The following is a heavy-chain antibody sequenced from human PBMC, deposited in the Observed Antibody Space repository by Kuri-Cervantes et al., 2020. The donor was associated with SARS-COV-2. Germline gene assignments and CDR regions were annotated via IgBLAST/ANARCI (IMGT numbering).Heavy chain of an antibody. V-gene: IGHV4-4*07. CDR3: ARSKSYVTSSISYFDH. CDR1: GGSISSYY. J-gene: IGHJ4*02. CDR2: IYTSGST. Sequence: SETLSLTCTVSGGSISSYYWSWIRQPAGKGLEWMGRIYTSGSTNYNPSLKSRVTMSVDTSKNQFSLKMTSVTAADTAVYYCARSKSYVTSSISYFDHLGQGTLVTVSS. D-gene: IGHD3-16*01.